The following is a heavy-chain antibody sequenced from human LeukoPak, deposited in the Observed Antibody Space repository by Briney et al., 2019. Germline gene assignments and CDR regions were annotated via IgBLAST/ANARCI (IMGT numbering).Heavy chain of an antibody. CDR1: GFTVSSNY. CDR2: IYGGGST. J-gene: IGHJ4*02. V-gene: IGHV3-53*01. D-gene: IGHD3-10*01. CDR3: ARDMGYYGSGRPTSD. Sequence: GGSLRLSCAASGFTVSSNYVSWVRQAPGKGLEWVSVIYGGGSTYYADSVKGRFTISRDNSKNTLYLQMNSLRAEDTAVYYCARDMGYYGSGRPTSDWGQGTLVTVSS.